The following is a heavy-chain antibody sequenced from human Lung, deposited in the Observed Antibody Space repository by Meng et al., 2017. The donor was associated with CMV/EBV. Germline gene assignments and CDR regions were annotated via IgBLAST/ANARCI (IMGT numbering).Heavy chain of an antibody. D-gene: IGHD2-21*02. J-gene: IGHJ4*02. V-gene: IGHV4-4*02. CDR3: ARVVTALWGYYFDY. CDR2: IYHSGST. CDR1: GGSISSSNW. Sequence: QGQVQESGPGLGEPSGTLSLTCAVSGGSISSSNWWSWVRQPPGKGLEWIGEIYHSGSTNYNPSLKSRVTISVDKSKNQFSLKLSSVTAADTAVYYCARVVTALWGYYFDYWGQGTLVTVSS.